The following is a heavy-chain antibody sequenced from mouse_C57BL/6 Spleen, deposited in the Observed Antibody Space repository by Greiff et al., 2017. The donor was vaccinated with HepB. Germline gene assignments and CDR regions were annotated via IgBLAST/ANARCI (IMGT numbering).Heavy chain of an antibody. CDR2: IYPRDGST. V-gene: IGHV1-78*01. J-gene: IGHJ2*01. Sequence: VQLQQSDAELVKPGASVKISCKVSGYTFTDHTIHWMKQRPEQGLEWIGYIYPRDGSTKYNDRFKGKATLTADKSSSTAYMQLNSLTSEDSAVYFCAREGFSYYGNYFDYWGQGTTLTVSS. D-gene: IGHD2-10*01. CDR1: GYTFTDHT. CDR3: AREGFSYYGNYFDY.